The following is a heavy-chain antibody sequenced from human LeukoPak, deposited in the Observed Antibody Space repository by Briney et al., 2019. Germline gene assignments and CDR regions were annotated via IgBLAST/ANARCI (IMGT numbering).Heavy chain of an antibody. Sequence: GGSLRLSCAASGFTFSSYGMHWVRQAPGEGLEWVALISYDGIIKYYADSVKGRFTISRDNSKNTLYLQMNSLRAEDTAVYYCASLVDCGGDCYSSFDAFDTWGQGTMVTVSS. CDR2: ISYDGIIK. CDR3: ASLVDCGGDCYSSFDAFDT. J-gene: IGHJ3*02. D-gene: IGHD2-21*02. CDR1: GFTFSSYG. V-gene: IGHV3-30*03.